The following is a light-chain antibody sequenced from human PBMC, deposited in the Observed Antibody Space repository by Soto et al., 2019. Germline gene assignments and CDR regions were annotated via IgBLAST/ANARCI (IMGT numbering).Light chain of an antibody. J-gene: IGKJ5*01. CDR3: QQTNSFPRT. Sequence: AIQMTQSPSSLVASVGGRVTITCRASQGIRNDLGWYQQKPGKAAKLLIYAASSLQSGVPSRFSGSGSGTDFTLTISSLQPEDFATYYCQQTNSFPRTVGQVTRLEIK. CDR2: AAS. CDR1: QGIRND. V-gene: IGKV1-6*01.